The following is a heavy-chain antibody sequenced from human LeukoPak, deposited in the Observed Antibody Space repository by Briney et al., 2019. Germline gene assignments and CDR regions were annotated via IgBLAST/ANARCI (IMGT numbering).Heavy chain of an antibody. CDR2: ISGSGGHT. D-gene: IGHD5-24*01. J-gene: IGHJ6*03. CDR1: GITFSSHA. Sequence: GGSLRLSCAASGITFSSHAMSSVRQAPGKGLEWVSLISGSGGHTYYGDSVKGRFTISRDNSTNRLYLQMNSLRPEDTAVYYCAKGGAATMRDGYNYYYYYTEVWGRGTTVTVSS. CDR3: AKGGAATMRDGYNYYYYYTEV. V-gene: IGHV3-23*01.